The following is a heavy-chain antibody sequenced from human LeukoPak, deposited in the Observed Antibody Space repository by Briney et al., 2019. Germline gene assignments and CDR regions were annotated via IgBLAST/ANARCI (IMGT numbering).Heavy chain of an antibody. D-gene: IGHD3-22*01. J-gene: IGHJ4*02. V-gene: IGHV1-2*01. CDR1: LYTLTGYD. CDR2: INPNSVGT. Sequence: GSVKVSCKQSLYTLTGYDMHGVRQARGQGFEWMGRINPNSVGTTYATKFQGRVTPTRYTSISTAYIKLSRLRSDDTAVYYCAREMYYYDSSGYYPSDYWGQGTLVTVSS. CDR3: AREMYYYDSSGYYPSDY.